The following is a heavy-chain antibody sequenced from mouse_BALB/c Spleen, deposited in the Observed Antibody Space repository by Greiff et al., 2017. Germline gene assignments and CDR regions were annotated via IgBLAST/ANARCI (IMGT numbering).Heavy chain of an antibody. CDR2: ISSGGSYT. CDR1: GFTFSSYC. D-gene: IGHD2-10*02. Sequence: EVQGVESGGDLVKPGGSLKLSCAASGFTFSSYCMSWVRQTPDKRLEWVATISSGGSYTYYPDSVKGRFTISRDNAKNTLYLQMSSLKSEDTAMYYCTREGYGNFAYWGQGTLVTVSA. V-gene: IGHV5-6*01. J-gene: IGHJ3*01. CDR3: TREGYGNFAY.